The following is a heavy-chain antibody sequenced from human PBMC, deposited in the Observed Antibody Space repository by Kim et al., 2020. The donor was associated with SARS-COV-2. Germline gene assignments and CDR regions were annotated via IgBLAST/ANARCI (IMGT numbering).Heavy chain of an antibody. Sequence: TWYADSVKGRFTISREKSKKTLFLQMRSLRAEDTAVYYCAKNGGGSCVGYWGQGTLVTVSS. J-gene: IGHJ4*02. CDR2: T. D-gene: IGHD2-15*01. V-gene: IGHV3-23*01. CDR3: AKNGGGSCVGY.